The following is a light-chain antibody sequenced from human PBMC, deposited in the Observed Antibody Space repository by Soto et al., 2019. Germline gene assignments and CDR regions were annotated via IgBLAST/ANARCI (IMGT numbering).Light chain of an antibody. V-gene: IGKV3-15*01. CDR3: QQYNNWPPYT. Sequence: EIVMTQSPATLSVSPGERATLCCRASQSVSSNLAWYQQKPGQAPRLLIYGASTRATGIPARFSGSGSGTEFTLTISSLQSVDFAVYYCQQYNNWPPYTFGQGTKVDIK. CDR1: QSVSSN. CDR2: GAS. J-gene: IGKJ2*01.